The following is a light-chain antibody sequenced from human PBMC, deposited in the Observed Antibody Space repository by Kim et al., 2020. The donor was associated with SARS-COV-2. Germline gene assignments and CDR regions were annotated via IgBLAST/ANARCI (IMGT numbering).Light chain of an antibody. Sequence: VSPGERATLSGRASQSVRSSLAWYQQKPGQAPRLLIYGASTRATGVPARFSGSGSGTEFTLTISSLQSEDFAVYYCQQYTTWRGAFGQGTKVEIK. CDR3: QQYTTWRGA. J-gene: IGKJ1*01. CDR2: GAS. V-gene: IGKV3-15*01. CDR1: QSVRSS.